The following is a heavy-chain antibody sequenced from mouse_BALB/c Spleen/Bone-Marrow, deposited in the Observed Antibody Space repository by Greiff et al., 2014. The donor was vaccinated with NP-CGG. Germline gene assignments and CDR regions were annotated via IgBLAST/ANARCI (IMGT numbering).Heavy chain of an antibody. V-gene: IGHV1-14*01. J-gene: IGHJ4*01. CDR2: INPYNDGT. CDR3: AREGGVRRGDYYAMDY. CDR1: GYTFSAYV. Sequence: EVHLVESGPELVKPGASVKMSCKASGYTFSAYVMHWVQQKPGQGLEWIGYINPYNDGTKYNEKFKGKATLTSDKSSSTAYMELSSLASEDSAVYYCAREGGVRRGDYYAMDYWGQGTSVTVSS. D-gene: IGHD2-14*01.